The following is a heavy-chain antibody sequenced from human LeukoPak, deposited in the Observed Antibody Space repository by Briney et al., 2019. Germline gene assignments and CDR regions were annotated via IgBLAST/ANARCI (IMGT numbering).Heavy chain of an antibody. CDR2: IIPILGIA. Sequence: SVKVSCKASGGTFSSYAISWVRQAPGQGLEWMGRIIPILGIANYAQKFQGRVTITADKSTSTAYMELSSLRSEDTAVYYCARALYYDSTCRWFDPWGQGTLVTVSS. CDR1: GGTFSSYA. V-gene: IGHV1-69*04. CDR3: ARALYYDSTCRWFDP. D-gene: IGHD3-22*01. J-gene: IGHJ5*02.